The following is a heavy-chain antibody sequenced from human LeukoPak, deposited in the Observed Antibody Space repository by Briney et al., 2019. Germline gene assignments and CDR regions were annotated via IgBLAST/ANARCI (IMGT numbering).Heavy chain of an antibody. V-gene: IGHV3-48*04. J-gene: IGHJ4*02. D-gene: IGHD1-26*01. CDR3: AREAYSGSYPDY. Sequence: PGGSLRLSCAASGFTFSSYSMNWVRQAPGKGLEWVSYISSSGSTIYYADSVKGRFTISRDNAKNSLYLQMNSLRAEDTAVYYCAREAYSGSYPDYWGQATLVTVSS. CDR2: ISSSGSTI. CDR1: GFTFSSYS.